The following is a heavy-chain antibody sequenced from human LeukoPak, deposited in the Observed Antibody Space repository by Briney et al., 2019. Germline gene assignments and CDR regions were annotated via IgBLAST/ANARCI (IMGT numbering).Heavy chain of an antibody. D-gene: IGHD3-3*01. J-gene: IGHJ4*02. CDR3: ARALGLEIDY. CDR1: GFTFSSYS. V-gene: IGHV3-48*02. CDR2: IGSSSSSI. Sequence: PGGSLRLSCAASGFTFSSYSMNWVRQPPGKGLGWVSYIGSSSSSIYYADSVNGRFTISRDNAKNSLYLQMNSLRDEDTAVYYCARALGLEIDYWGQGTLVTVSS.